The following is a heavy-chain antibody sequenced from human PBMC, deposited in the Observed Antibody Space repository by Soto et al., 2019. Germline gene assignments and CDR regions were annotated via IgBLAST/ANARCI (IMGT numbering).Heavy chain of an antibody. CDR3: ARGLGSMVRGVIRGTGWFDP. J-gene: IGHJ5*02. CDR2: TIPIFGTA. V-gene: IGHV1-69*01. Sequence: QVQLVQSGAEVKKPGSSVKVSCKASGGTFSSYAISWVRQAPGQGLEWMGGTIPIFGTANYAPKFQGRVTITADEATSTAYMELSSLRSEDTAGYYCARGLGSMVRGVIRGTGWFDPWGQGTLVTVSS. D-gene: IGHD3-10*01. CDR1: GGTFSSYA.